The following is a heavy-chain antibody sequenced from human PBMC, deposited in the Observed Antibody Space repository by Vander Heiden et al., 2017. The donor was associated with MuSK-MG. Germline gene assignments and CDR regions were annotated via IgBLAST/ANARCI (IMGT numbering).Heavy chain of an antibody. D-gene: IGHD4-17*01. J-gene: IGHJ6*03. CDR1: GFACSNYA. V-gene: IGHV3-23*01. CDR3: ANGPDYGDFYYYYYMDV. Sequence: EGQVLESGGGLVQPGGSLRLSCTASGFACSNYAMCWVHQAPGEVKEGVFIHSGSGGNTYYADSVKGRFTVSRDNSKNTLYLQMNSLRAEDTAVYFCANGPDYGDFYYYYYMDVWGKGTTVTVSS. CDR2: HSGSGGNT.